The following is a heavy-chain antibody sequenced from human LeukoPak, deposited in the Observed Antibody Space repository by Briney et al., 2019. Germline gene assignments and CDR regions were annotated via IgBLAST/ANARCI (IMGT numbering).Heavy chain of an antibody. D-gene: IGHD6-13*01. CDR1: GFTFSGNW. Sequence: GGSLRLSCAASGFTFSGNWMHWVRQAPGKGLVWVSHISTDARTITYADFVKGRFTISRDNAKNTLYLQMNSLRAEDTALYYCVRGQATAWGLDYWGQGALVTVSS. V-gene: IGHV3-74*01. CDR2: ISTDARTI. CDR3: VRGQATAWGLDY. J-gene: IGHJ4*02.